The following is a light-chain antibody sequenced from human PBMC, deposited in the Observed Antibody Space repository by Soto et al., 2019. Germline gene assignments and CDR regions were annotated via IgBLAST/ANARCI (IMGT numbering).Light chain of an antibody. J-gene: IGKJ1*01. CDR2: GAS. CDR3: QQYGSSPRT. V-gene: IGKV3-20*01. Sequence: EIVLTQSPGTLSSSPGEGATLSCRASQSVSSDSVAWYQQKPGQAPRLLIFGASRRATDIPDRFSGGGSGTDFTLTISRLEPEDFAVYYCQQYGSSPRTFGQGTKVDIK. CDR1: QSVSSDS.